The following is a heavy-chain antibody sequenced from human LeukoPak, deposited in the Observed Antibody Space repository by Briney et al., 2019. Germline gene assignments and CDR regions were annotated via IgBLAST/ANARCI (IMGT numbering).Heavy chain of an antibody. CDR1: GFTFSTYD. D-gene: IGHD4-17*01. CDR3: AKGLGDYQYYGLDV. V-gene: IGHV3-23*01. J-gene: IGHJ6*02. Sequence: EGSLRLSCAASGFTFSTYDMNLVRQAPGKGLELVSAIGGSSGSTYYAVSVQGRFTNSRDISSKPLYLQMNGLRAAATETYYCAKGLGDYQYYGLDVWGPGTTVTVSS. CDR2: IGGSSGST.